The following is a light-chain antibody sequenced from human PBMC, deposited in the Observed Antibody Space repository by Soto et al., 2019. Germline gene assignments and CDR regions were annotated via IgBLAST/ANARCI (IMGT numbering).Light chain of an antibody. CDR3: QQSKTKLWT. J-gene: IGKJ1*01. V-gene: IGKV1-5*01. CDR1: ESISVW. CDR2: EAS. Sequence: DILMTQSPSTLSASVRDRVTITCRASESISVWLAWYQQKPGKAPKLLIYEASILESGVPSRFSGTGSGTEFTLTISSLQPNDFATYYCQQSKTKLWTFGQGTRVEV.